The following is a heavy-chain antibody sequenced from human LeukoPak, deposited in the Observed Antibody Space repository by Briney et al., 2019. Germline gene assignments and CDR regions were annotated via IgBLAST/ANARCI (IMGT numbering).Heavy chain of an antibody. CDR2: ISGSGHDI. CDR1: GFTFSDSY. Sequence: GGSLRLSCAASGFTFSDSYMTWVRQAPGKGVEWVAYISGSGHDINYSESAKGRFTISRDNSKNTLYLQMNSLRAEDTAVYYCARDRGYSGSYYDYWGQGTLVTVSS. J-gene: IGHJ4*02. D-gene: IGHD1-26*01. V-gene: IGHV3-11*06. CDR3: ARDRGYSGSYYDY.